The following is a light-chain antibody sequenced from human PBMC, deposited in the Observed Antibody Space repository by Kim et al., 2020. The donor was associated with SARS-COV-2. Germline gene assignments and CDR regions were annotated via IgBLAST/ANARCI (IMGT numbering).Light chain of an antibody. Sequence: QSALTQPASVSGSPGQSIAISCTGTSSDVGGYNYVSWYQQHPGKAPKFLIHDVSIRASGVSDRFSGSKSGNTASLTISGLQAEDEADYYCSSYTSTSTYVFGTGTKVTVL. V-gene: IGLV2-14*03. CDR2: DVS. CDR1: SSDVGGYNY. CDR3: SSYTSTSTYV. J-gene: IGLJ1*01.